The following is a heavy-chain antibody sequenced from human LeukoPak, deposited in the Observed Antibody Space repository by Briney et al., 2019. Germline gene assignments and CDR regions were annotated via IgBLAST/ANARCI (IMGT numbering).Heavy chain of an antibody. D-gene: IGHD6-6*01. CDR2: IKEEGSEK. CDR3: ARDSHYSSDY. V-gene: IGHV3-7*05. CDR1: GFTFSSYW. J-gene: IGHJ4*02. Sequence: TGGSLRLSCAASGFTFSSYWMSWVRQAPGKGREWVANIKEEGSEKYYVASVKGRFTISRDNAKNSLYLHMDSVRAEDTAVYYCARDSHYSSDYWGPGTLVTVSS.